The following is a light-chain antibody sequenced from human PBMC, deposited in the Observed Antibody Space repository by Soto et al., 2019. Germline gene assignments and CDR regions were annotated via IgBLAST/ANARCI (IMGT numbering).Light chain of an antibody. CDR3: STYTSRSTLV. Sequence: QSALTQPASVSGSPGQSITISCSGTSRDIGAYNLVSWYQQPPGKAPELLIYEVRNRPSGISYRFSGSKSGTTASLTISSLLPEDEADYYCSTYTSRSTLVFVGGTQLTVL. CDR1: SRDIGAYNL. J-gene: IGLJ2*01. CDR2: EVR. V-gene: IGLV2-14*01.